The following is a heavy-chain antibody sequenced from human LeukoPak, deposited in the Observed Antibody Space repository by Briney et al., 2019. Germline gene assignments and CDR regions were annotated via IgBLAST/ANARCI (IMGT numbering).Heavy chain of an antibody. Sequence: GGSLRLSCAASGFTFSNYAMHWVRQAPGKGLEWVAVISYDGSNKYYADPVKGRFTISRDNSKNTLYLQMNSLRAEDTAVYYCAKDHYDYVWGSYPQETDYWGQGTLVTVSS. CDR3: AKDHYDYVWGSYPQETDY. CDR1: GFTFSNYA. D-gene: IGHD3-16*02. CDR2: ISYDGSNK. V-gene: IGHV3-30*18. J-gene: IGHJ4*02.